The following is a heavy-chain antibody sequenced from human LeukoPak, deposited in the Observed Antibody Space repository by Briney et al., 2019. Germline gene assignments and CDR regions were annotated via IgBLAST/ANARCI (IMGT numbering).Heavy chain of an antibody. CDR3: AREPRDIVVVPAALGNWFDP. D-gene: IGHD2-2*01. CDR1: GGTFSSYA. V-gene: IGHV1-69*05. CDR2: IIPIFGTA. J-gene: IGHJ5*02. Sequence: SVKVSCKASGGTFSSYAISWVRQAPGQGLEWMGRIIPIFGTANYAQRFQGRVTITTDESTSTAYMELSSLRSEDTAVYYCAREPRDIVVVPAALGNWFDPWGQGTLVAVSS.